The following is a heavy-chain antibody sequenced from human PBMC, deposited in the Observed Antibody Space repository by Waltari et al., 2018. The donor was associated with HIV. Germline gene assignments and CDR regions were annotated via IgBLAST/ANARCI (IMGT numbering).Heavy chain of an antibody. J-gene: IGHJ6*02. CDR3: ARDRSSSWYGKDYYYFGMDV. CDR2: IRYDGSNK. Sequence: QVQVVQSGGGVVQPGRSLRLSCAGAGFTFSRYGMHWVRQAPGKGLVGVAIIRYDGSNKYYADSVKGRFAISRDNSKNTVYLQMNSLRAEDTAVYYCARDRSSSWYGKDYYYFGMDVWGQGTTVTVSS. D-gene: IGHD6-13*01. V-gene: IGHV3-33*01. CDR1: GFTFSRYG.